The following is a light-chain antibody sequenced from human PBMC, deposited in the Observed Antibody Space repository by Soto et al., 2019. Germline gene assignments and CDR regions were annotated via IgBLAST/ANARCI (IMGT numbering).Light chain of an antibody. CDR3: QQSYSTPIP. V-gene: IGKV1-39*01. CDR2: AAS. CDR1: QSISSY. J-gene: IGKJ5*01. Sequence: DIQMTQSPSSVSASVGDRVTITCRASQSISSYLNWYQQKPGKAPKLLIYAASSLQSGVPSRFSGSGSGTDFTLTISSLQPEDFATYYCQQSYSTPIPSGQGTRLEIK.